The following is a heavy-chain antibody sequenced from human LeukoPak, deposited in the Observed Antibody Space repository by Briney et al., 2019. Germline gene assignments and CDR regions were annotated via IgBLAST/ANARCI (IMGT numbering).Heavy chain of an antibody. CDR2: IYYSGGT. V-gene: IGHV4-59*01. D-gene: IGHD6-13*01. CDR1: GGSISSYY. Sequence: SETLSLTCTVSGGSISSYYWSWIRQPPGKGLEWIGYIYYSGGTNYNPSLKSRVTISVDTSKNQFSLKLSSVTAADTAVYYCARVLAAAGSGAFDIWGQGTMVTVSS. CDR3: ARVLAAAGSGAFDI. J-gene: IGHJ3*02.